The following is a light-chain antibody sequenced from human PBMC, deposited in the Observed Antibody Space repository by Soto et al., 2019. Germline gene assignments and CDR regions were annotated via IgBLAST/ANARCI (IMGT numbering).Light chain of an antibody. CDR2: SAS. CDR3: QQANTFALT. CDR1: QDINKW. J-gene: IGKJ4*01. Sequence: DIQMTPSPSSVSASVGDRVTITCRASQDINKWLAWYQQKPGTAPKPLISSASSLYTGVPSRFSGSGSGTDFTLTISSLQPEDCATYYCQQANTFALTFGGGTKVDI. V-gene: IGKV1-12*01.